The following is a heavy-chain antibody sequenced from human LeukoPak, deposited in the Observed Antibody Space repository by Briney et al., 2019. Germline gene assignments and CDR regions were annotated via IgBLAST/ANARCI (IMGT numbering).Heavy chain of an antibody. V-gene: IGHV3-30*02. CDR2: IRYDGSNK. CDR3: AKAQAWYAVADWYFDL. D-gene: IGHD6-19*01. J-gene: IGHJ2*01. CDR1: GFTSSSYG. Sequence: GGSLRLSCAASGFTSSSYGMHWVRQAPGKGLEWVAFIRYDGSNKYYADSVKGRFTISRDNSKNTLYLQMNSLRAEDTAVYYCAKAQAWYAVADWYFDLWGRGTLVTVSS.